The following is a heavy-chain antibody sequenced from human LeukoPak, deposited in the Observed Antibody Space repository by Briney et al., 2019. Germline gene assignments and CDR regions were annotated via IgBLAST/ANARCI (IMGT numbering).Heavy chain of an antibody. CDR2: IYPGDSDT. D-gene: IGHD3-3*01. Sequence: PGESLKISRKGSGYSFTSYWIGWVRQMPGKGMEWMGIIYPGDSDTRYSPSFQGQVTISADKSISTAYLQWSSLMASDTAMYYCARRFLEKGTPYYFDYWGQGTLVTVSS. CDR3: ARRFLEKGTPYYFDY. J-gene: IGHJ4*02. V-gene: IGHV5-51*01. CDR1: GYSFTSYW.